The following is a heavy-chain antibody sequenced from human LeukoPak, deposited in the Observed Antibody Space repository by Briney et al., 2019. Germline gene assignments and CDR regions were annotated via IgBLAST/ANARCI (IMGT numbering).Heavy chain of an antibody. V-gene: IGHV1-24*01. Sequence: ASVKVSCKVSGYTLTELSMHWVRQAPGKGLEWMGGFDPEDGETIYAQKLQGRVTMTEDTSTDTAYMELSSLRSEDTAVYYCARGYYDCSGYFLGLSGCPDYWGQGTLVTVSS. CDR2: FDPEDGET. CDR3: ARGYYDCSGYFLGLSGCPDY. D-gene: IGHD3-22*01. CDR1: GYTLTELS. J-gene: IGHJ4*02.